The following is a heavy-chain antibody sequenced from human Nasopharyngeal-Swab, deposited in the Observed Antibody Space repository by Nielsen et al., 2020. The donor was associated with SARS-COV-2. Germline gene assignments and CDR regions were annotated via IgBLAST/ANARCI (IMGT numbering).Heavy chain of an antibody. V-gene: IGHV1-24*01. J-gene: IGHJ4*02. D-gene: IGHD1-26*01. Sequence: ASVKVSCKVSGYTLTELSMHWVRQAPGKGFEWMGGFDPEDGETIYAQKFQGRVTMTEDTSTDTAYMELSSLRSEDTAVYYCATTPAYSGSYEAGPATNGEFDYWGQGTLVTVSS. CDR2: FDPEDGET. CDR3: ATTPAYSGSYEAGPATNGEFDY. CDR1: GYTLTELS.